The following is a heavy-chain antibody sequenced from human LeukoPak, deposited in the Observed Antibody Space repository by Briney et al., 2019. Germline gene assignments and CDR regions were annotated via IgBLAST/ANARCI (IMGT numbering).Heavy chain of an antibody. Sequence: GGSLRLSCEASGFTFSSYAMSWVRQAPGKGLEWVSAISGSGGSTYYADSVKGRFTISRDNSKNTLYLQMNSLRAEDTAVCYCANCGFGELYGYYYYGMDVWGKGTTVTVSS. CDR1: GFTFSSYA. J-gene: IGHJ6*04. CDR3: ANCGFGELYGYYYYGMDV. V-gene: IGHV3-23*01. CDR2: ISGSGGST. D-gene: IGHD3-10*01.